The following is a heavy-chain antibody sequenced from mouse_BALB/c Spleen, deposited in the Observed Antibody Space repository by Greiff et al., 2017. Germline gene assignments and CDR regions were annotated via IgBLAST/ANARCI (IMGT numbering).Heavy chain of an antibody. CDR3: ASRDSSGYVWFAY. Sequence: DVMLVESGGDLVKPGGSLKLSCAASGFTFSSYGMSWVRQTPDKRLEWVATISSGGSYTYYPDSVKGRFTISRDNAKNTLYLQMSSLKSEDTAMYYCASRDSSGYVWFAYWGQGTLVTVSA. CDR2: ISSGGSYT. CDR1: GFTFSSYG. D-gene: IGHD3-2*01. V-gene: IGHV5-6*02. J-gene: IGHJ3*01.